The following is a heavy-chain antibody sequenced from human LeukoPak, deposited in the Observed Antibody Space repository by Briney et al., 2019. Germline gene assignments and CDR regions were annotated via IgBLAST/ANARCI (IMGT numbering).Heavy chain of an antibody. CDR1: GGSFRGYY. Sequence: LETLSLTCAVYGGSFRGYYWSWIRQPPGKGLEWIGEINHSGSTNYNPSLKSRVTISVDTSKNQFSLKLSSVTAADTAVYYCARGRHRGLVLYYFDYWGQGTLVTVSS. CDR2: INHSGST. D-gene: IGHD6-19*01. V-gene: IGHV4-34*01. CDR3: ARGRHRGLVLYYFDY. J-gene: IGHJ4*02.